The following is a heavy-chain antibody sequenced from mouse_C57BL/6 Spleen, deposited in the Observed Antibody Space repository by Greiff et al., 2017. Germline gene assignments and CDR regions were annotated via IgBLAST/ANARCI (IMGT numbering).Heavy chain of an antibody. Sequence: VQLQESGAELVRPGASVTLSCKASGYTFTDYEMHWVKQTPVHGLEWIGAIDPETGGTAYNQKFKGKAILTADKSSSTAYMELRILTSEDSAVYYCTRGEVYYGNYVDAMDYWGQGTSVTVSS. CDR3: TRGEVYYGNYVDAMDY. CDR1: GYTFTDYE. D-gene: IGHD2-1*01. CDR2: IDPETGGT. J-gene: IGHJ4*01. V-gene: IGHV1-15*01.